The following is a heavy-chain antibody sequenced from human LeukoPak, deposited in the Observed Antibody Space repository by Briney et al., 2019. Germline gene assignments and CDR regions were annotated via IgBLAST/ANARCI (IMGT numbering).Heavy chain of an antibody. CDR3: ATDQPPGIVGATTSAFDI. D-gene: IGHD1-26*01. V-gene: IGHV1-24*01. Sequence: GASVKVSCKVSGYTLTELSMHWVRQAPGKGLEWMGGFDPEDGETIYAQKFQGRVTMTEDTSTDTAYMELSSLRSEDTAVYYCATDQPPGIVGATTSAFDIWGQGTMVTVSS. J-gene: IGHJ3*02. CDR1: GYTLTELS. CDR2: FDPEDGET.